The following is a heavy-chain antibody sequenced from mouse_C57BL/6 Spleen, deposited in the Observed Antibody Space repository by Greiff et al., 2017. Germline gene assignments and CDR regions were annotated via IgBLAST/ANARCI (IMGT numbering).Heavy chain of an antibody. J-gene: IGHJ3*01. CDR3: ARWGDYDGFAY. Sequence: QVQLQQSVAELVRPGASVKLSCKASGYTFTDYYINWVKQRPGQGLEWIARIYPGSGNTYYNEKFTGKATLTAEKSSSTAYMQLSSLTSEDSAVYFCARWGDYDGFAYWGQGTLVTVSA. D-gene: IGHD2-4*01. CDR2: IYPGSGNT. V-gene: IGHV1-76*01. CDR1: GYTFTDYY.